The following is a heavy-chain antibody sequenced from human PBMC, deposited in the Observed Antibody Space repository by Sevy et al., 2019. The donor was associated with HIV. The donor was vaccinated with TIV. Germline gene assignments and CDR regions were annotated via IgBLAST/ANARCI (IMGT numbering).Heavy chain of an antibody. CDR3: ARQGYSYGQKGPYYFDY. J-gene: IGHJ4*02. Sequence: SETLSLTCTVSSNSINSYYWSWIRQPPGKGLEWIGYIYCSGTTNYNPSLKTRVTISLDTSTNQFSLKVTSVTAADTAVHYCARQGYSYGQKGPYYFDYWGQGALVTVSS. CDR1: SNSINSYY. D-gene: IGHD5-12*01. V-gene: IGHV4-59*08. CDR2: IYCSGTT.